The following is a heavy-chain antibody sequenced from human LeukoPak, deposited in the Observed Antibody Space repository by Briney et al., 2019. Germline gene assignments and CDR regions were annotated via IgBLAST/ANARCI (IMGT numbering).Heavy chain of an antibody. D-gene: IGHD4-23*01. V-gene: IGHV1-69*13. CDR1: GGTFSSYA. Sequence: ASVKVSCKASGGTFSSYAISWVRQAPGQGLEWMGGIIPIFGTANYAQKFQGRVTITADESTSTAYMELSSLRSEDTAVYYCARGVTTVLIPVYFDYWGQGTLVTVSS. CDR2: IIPIFGTA. J-gene: IGHJ4*02. CDR3: ARGVTTVLIPVYFDY.